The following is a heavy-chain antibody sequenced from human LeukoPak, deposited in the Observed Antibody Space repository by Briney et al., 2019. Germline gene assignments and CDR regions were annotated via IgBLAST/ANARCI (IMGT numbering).Heavy chain of an antibody. Sequence: TSETLSLTCAVYGGSFSGYYWSWIRQPPGKGLEWIGEINHSGSTNYNPSLKSRLTISVDTSKNQFSLKLSSVTAADTAVYYCARVYDSSGSGYFDYWGQGTLVTVSS. V-gene: IGHV4-34*01. CDR2: INHSGST. CDR3: ARVYDSSGSGYFDY. D-gene: IGHD3-22*01. CDR1: GGSFSGYY. J-gene: IGHJ4*02.